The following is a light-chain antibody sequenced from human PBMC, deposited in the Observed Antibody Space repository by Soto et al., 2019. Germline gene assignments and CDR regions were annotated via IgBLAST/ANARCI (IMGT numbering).Light chain of an antibody. J-gene: IGKJ1*01. CDR2: GAS. CDR3: QHYNSYSEA. Sequence: IQLTQSPSSLSASVGDRVTITCRASQDISSYLAWYQQKPGRAPKLLIYGASILQSGVPSRFSGSGSGTDSTLTISSLQPDDFATYYCQHYNSYSEAFGQGTKVDIK. CDR1: QDISSY. V-gene: IGKV1-9*01.